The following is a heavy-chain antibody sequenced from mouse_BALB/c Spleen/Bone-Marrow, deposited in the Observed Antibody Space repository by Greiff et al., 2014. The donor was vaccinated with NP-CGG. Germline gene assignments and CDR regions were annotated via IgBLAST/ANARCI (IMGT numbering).Heavy chain of an antibody. V-gene: IGHV2-6-7*01. CDR2: IWGDGRT. J-gene: IGHJ4*01. CDR3: ARLYSSNYYAMDY. Sequence: QVQLKESGPGLVAPPQSLSITCTVSGFSLTGYGVNWVRQPPGKGLEWLGRIWGDGRTDYNSALKSSLSICKDNSKSQVFLKMNSLQTDDTARYYCARLYSSNYYAMDYWGQGTSVTVSS. D-gene: IGHD2-5*01. CDR1: GFSLTGYG.